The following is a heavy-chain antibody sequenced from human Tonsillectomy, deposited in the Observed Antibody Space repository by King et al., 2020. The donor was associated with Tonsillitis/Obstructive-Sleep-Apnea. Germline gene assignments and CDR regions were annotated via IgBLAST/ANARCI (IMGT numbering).Heavy chain of an antibody. CDR2: IYPADSDT. CDR3: VRQFAGHIVHAFDI. D-gene: IGHD1-26*01. Sequence: QLVQSGAEVNKPGESLVISCKPSGYSFTNYWIGWVRQMPGKGMEWMGIIYPADSDTRYSPSFPGQVTISADRSTSTAYLQWSSLQASDTAIDYWVRQFAGHIVHAFDILGQGKMVTVSS. CDR1: GYSFTNYW. J-gene: IGHJ3*02. V-gene: IGHV5-51*01.